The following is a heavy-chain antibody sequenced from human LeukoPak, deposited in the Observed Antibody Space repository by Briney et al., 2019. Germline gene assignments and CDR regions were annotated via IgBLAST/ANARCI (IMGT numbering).Heavy chain of an antibody. J-gene: IGHJ5*02. Sequence: GGSLRLSCAASRFTFRNYAMHWVRQAPGKGLEWVAIISSDGTNKDYADSVKGRFSISRDNSKNTLYLQMNRLRADDTAVYYCARDRSQEFDPWGQGTLVTVSS. CDR3: ARDRSQEFDP. D-gene: IGHD3-10*01. CDR1: RFTFRNYA. CDR2: ISSDGTNK. V-gene: IGHV3-30*04.